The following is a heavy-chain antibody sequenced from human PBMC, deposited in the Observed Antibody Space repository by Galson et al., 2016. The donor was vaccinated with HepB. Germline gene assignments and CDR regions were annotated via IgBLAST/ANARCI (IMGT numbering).Heavy chain of an antibody. CDR2: IYYSGRT. Sequence: LTCTVSGASICGYYLSWIRQPPGKGLEWIGCIYYSGRTNYNPSLKSRVTISVDTSKNQFSLKLSSVTAADTAVYYCARDDSGGWYGFHYGMDVWGQGTTVTVSS. CDR3: ARDDSGGWYGFHYGMDV. D-gene: IGHD6-19*01. V-gene: IGHV4-59*01. CDR1: GASICGYY. J-gene: IGHJ6*02.